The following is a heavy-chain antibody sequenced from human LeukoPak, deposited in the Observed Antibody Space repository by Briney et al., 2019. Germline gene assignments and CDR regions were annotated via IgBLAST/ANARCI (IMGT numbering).Heavy chain of an antibody. CDR3: ARHSYQLLFGY. D-gene: IGHD2-2*01. CDR1: GITFSSNW. CDR2: IKQDGSEK. J-gene: IGHJ4*02. V-gene: IGHV3-7*01. Sequence: PGGSLRLSCAASGITFSSNWMSWVRQAPGKGLEWVANIKQDGSEKYYVDSVKGRFTISRDNAKNSLYLQMNSLRAEDTAVYYCARHSYQLLFGYWGQGTLVTVSS.